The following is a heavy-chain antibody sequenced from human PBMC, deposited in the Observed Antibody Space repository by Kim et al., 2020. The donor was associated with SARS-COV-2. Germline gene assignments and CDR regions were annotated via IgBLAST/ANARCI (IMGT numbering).Heavy chain of an antibody. D-gene: IGHD6-13*01. Sequence: GESLKISCKGSGYSFTSYWIGWVRQMPGKGLEWMGIIYPGDSDTRYSPSFQGQVTISADKSISTAYLQWSSLKASDTAMYYCSRAPSSIAAAGTSWFDPWGQGPLVTVSS. V-gene: IGHV5-51*01. CDR3: SRAPSSIAAAGTSWFDP. CDR2: IYPGDSDT. J-gene: IGHJ5*02. CDR1: GYSFTSYW.